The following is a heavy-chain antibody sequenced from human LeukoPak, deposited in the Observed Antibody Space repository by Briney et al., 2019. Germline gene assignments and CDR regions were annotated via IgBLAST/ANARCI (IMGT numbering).Heavy chain of an antibody. CDR2: IYHSGST. D-gene: IGHD5-24*01. Sequence: PSGTLSLTCAVSGGSISSSNWWSWVRQPPGKGLEWIGEIYHSGSTNYNPSLKSRVTISVDKSKNQFSLKLSPVTAADTAVYYCAQRKMATIIPLFDYWGQGTLVTVSS. CDR3: AQRKMATIIPLFDY. J-gene: IGHJ4*02. CDR1: GGSISSSNW. V-gene: IGHV4-4*02.